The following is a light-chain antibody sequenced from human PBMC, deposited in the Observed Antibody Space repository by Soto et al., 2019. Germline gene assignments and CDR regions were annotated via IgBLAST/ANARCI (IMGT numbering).Light chain of an antibody. CDR1: SSDVGGYNY. Sequence: QSALTQPASVSGSPGQSITISCTGTSSDVGGYNYVSWYQQRPGKALXXMIYEVSNRPSGVSNRFSGSKSGNTASLTISGLQAEDEADYYCSSYTSSSTLVFGTGTKVTVL. CDR2: EVS. V-gene: IGLV2-14*01. J-gene: IGLJ1*01. CDR3: SSYTSSSTLV.